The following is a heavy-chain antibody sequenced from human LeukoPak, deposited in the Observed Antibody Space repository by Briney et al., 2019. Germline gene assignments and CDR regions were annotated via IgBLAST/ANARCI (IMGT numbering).Heavy chain of an antibody. Sequence: ASVKVSCKASGSTFRCYDINWVRQATGQGLEWMGWMNPNSGDTGYTQRFQGRVTMTRDTSISTAYMELSSLRSEDTAVYYCARGPYGTGSHFDFWGQGTLVTVYS. CDR2: MNPNSGDT. CDR3: ARGPYGTGSHFDF. D-gene: IGHD3-10*01. J-gene: IGHJ4*02. CDR1: GSTFRCYD. V-gene: IGHV1-8*02.